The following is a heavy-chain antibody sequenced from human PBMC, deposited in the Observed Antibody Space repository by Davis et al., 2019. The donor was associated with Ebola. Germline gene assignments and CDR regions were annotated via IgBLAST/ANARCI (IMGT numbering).Heavy chain of an antibody. D-gene: IGHD5-12*01. Sequence: PSETLSLTCSVSGDSITRYYLHWIRQAPGKTLEWIGYVYYGQAIYNPSLKSRATMSVDTSKNEISLKLRSVTAADTAVYYCARNSSGYDWSSHSGRRYGMDVWGQGTTVTVS. J-gene: IGHJ6*02. CDR3: ARNSSGYDWSSHSGRRYGMDV. CDR1: GDSITRYY. V-gene: IGHV4-59*08. CDR2: VYYGQA.